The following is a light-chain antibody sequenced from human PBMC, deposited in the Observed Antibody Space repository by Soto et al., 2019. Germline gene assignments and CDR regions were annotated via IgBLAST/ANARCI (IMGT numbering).Light chain of an antibody. CDR2: EVT. J-gene: IGLJ1*01. V-gene: IGLV2-14*01. CDR3: SSFTSRFTGV. Sequence: QSALTQPASVSGSPGQSIAISCTGTRSDVGAYNYVSWYQQHPGKAPKLMISEVTNRPSGVSDRFSGSKSGNTASLTISGLQAEDEADYYCSSFTSRFTGVFGTGTKLTVL. CDR1: RSDVGAYNY.